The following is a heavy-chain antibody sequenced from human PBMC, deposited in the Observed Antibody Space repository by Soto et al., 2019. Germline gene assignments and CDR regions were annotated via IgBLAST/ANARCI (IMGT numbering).Heavy chain of an antibody. CDR1: GFTFDSYA. CDR2: ISWSGGDK. D-gene: IGHD3-9*01. Sequence: EVQLVESGGDLVQPGRSLRLACAASGFTFDSYAMHWVRQLPGKGLEWVSGISWSGGDKAYAASVKGRCSISRDNATKSLYLHIDSLRLEDTAVYYCVKDSYYDILTGFSYSDYWGRGTPVTVSS. V-gene: IGHV3-9*01. CDR3: VKDSYYDILTGFSYSDY. J-gene: IGHJ4*02.